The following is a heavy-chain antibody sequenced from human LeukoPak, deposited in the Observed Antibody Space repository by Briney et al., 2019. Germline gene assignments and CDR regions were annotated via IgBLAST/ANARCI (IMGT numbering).Heavy chain of an antibody. Sequence: SETLSLTCAVYGGSFSGYYWSWIRQPPGKRLEWIGEINHSGSTNYNPSLKSRVTISVDTSKNQFSLKLSSVTAADTAVYYCARGASPLNTAMVTSDYWGQGTLVTVSS. J-gene: IGHJ4*02. D-gene: IGHD5-18*01. CDR2: INHSGST. CDR3: ARGASPLNTAMVTSDY. V-gene: IGHV4-34*01. CDR1: GGSFSGYY.